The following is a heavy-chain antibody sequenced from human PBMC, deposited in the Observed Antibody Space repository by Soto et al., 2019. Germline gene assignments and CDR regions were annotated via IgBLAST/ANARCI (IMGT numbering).Heavy chain of an antibody. CDR1: GFTFRSYA. Sequence: GGSLRLSCAASGFTFRSYAMSWVRQAPGKGLEWVSGIRGGGDATYYADSVKGRFTVSRDNSKNTLYLQMNSLRAEDTAIYFCAKLDIVVVLGSSWFDPWGQGTLVNV. CDR3: AKLDIVVVLGSSWFDP. D-gene: IGHD2-21*01. CDR2: IRGGGDAT. J-gene: IGHJ5*02. V-gene: IGHV3-23*01.